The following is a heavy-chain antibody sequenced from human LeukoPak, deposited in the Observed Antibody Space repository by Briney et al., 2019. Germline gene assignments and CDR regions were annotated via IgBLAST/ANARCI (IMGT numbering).Heavy chain of an antibody. CDR1: GFTFSSYS. CDR2: ISSSSSYI. V-gene: IGHV3-21*01. D-gene: IGHD3-9*01. Sequence: GGSLRLSCAASGFTFSSYSMKWVRQAPGKGLEWVSFISSSSSYIYYADSVKGRFTISRDNAKNSLYLQMNSLRAEDTAVYYCARAGGLRYFDWLFDYWGQGTLVTVSS. J-gene: IGHJ4*02. CDR3: ARAGGLRYFDWLFDY.